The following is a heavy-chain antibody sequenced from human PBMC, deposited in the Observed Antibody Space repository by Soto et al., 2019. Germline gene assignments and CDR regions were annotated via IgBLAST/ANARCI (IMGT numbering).Heavy chain of an antibody. Sequence: GGSLRLSCAASGFTFSSYTMNWVRQAPGKGLEWVSSISSSGSYIHYADSVKGRFTISRDNAKNSLFLQMDSLRAEDTAVYYCARDVETSMDGLNYFDPWGRGTLVTVSS. J-gene: IGHJ5*02. D-gene: IGHD5-18*01. CDR3: ARDVETSMDGLNYFDP. V-gene: IGHV3-21*01. CDR2: ISSSGSYI. CDR1: GFTFSSYT.